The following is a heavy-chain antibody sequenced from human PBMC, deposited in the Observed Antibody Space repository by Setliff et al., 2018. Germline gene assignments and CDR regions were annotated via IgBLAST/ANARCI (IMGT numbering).Heavy chain of an antibody. CDR2: IHTGGGSA. CDR1: GYGFTGYY. D-gene: IGHD6-13*01. J-gene: IGHJ4*02. CDR3: ARGGMAAAGRKGVFEY. Sequence: GASVKVSCKTSGYGFTGYYMHWVRQAPGQGLEWMGIIHTGGGSASYAQKFQGRVTMTSDTSTRTVYMEVNSVRSDDTAIYYCARGGMAAAGRKGVFEYWGQGTQVTVSS. V-gene: IGHV1-46*01.